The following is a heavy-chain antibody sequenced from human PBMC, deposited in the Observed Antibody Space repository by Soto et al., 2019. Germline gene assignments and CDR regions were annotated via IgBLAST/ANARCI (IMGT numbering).Heavy chain of an antibody. CDR1: GGSISSSSYY. J-gene: IGHJ5*02. CDR3: ARQSPGGRSNWFDP. V-gene: IGHV4-39*01. D-gene: IGHD3-10*01. Sequence: QLQLQESGPGLVKPSETLSLTCTVSGGSISSSSYYWGWIRQPPGKGLEWIESIHYSGSSYYNPSLKSRVTXXVXTXXNQFTLKLSSVTAADTAVYYCARQSPGGRSNWFDPWGQGTLVTVSS. CDR2: IHYSGSS.